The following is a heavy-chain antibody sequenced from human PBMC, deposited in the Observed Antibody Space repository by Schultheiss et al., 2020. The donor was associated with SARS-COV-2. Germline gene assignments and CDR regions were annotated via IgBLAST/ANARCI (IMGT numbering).Heavy chain of an antibody. J-gene: IGHJ5*02. CDR3: AKSIIPPHSHWFDP. CDR2: IYYSGST. CDR1: GGSISSYY. D-gene: IGHD3-3*01. V-gene: IGHV4-59*12. Sequence: SETLSLTCTVSGGSISSYYWSWIRQPPGKGLEWIGYIYYSGSTNYNPSLKSRVTISVDTSKNQFSLNVNSVTAADTAVYYCAKSIIPPHSHWFDPWGRGTLVTVSS.